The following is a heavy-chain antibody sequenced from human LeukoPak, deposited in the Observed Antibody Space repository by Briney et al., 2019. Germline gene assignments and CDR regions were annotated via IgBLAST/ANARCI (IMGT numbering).Heavy chain of an antibody. Sequence: SQTLSVTCTVSGGSISTGVHYWSWIRQHAGKGLEYIGYIYYSGSTYYNPSLKSRITISVDTSKNQFSLRLSSVTAADTAVYYCARGVGPMWGQREYYFDYWGQGTLVTVSS. V-gene: IGHV4-31*03. CDR3: ARGVGPMWGQREYYFDY. CDR1: GGSISTGVHY. J-gene: IGHJ4*02. D-gene: IGHD3-10*01. CDR2: IYYSGST.